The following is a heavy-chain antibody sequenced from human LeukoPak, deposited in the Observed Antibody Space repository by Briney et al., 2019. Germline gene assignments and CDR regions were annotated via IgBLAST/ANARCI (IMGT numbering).Heavy chain of an antibody. CDR3: ASFESGWYVY. CDR1: GFTFSSYA. D-gene: IGHD6-19*01. CDR2: ISSNGGST. J-gene: IGHJ4*02. Sequence: GGSLRLSCAASGFTFSSYAMHWVRQAPGKGLEYVSAISSNGGSTYYANSVKGRFTISRDNSKNTLYLQMGSLRAEDMAVCYCASFESGWYVYWGQGTLVTVSS. V-gene: IGHV3-64*01.